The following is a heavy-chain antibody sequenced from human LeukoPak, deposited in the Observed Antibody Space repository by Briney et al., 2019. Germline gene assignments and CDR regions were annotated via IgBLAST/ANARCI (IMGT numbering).Heavy chain of an antibody. CDR3: ARDHDYGDYILGV. Sequence: GGSLRLSCAASGFTFSSYEMNWVRQAPGKGLEWVSYISSSSSTIYYADSVKGRFTISRDNAKNSLYLQMNSLRAEDTAVYYCARDHDYGDYILGVWGQGTLVTVSS. V-gene: IGHV3-48*01. J-gene: IGHJ4*02. CDR1: GFTFSSYE. CDR2: ISSSSSTI. D-gene: IGHD4-17*01.